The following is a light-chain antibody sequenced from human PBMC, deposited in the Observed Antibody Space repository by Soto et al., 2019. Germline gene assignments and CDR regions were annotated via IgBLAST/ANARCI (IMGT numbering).Light chain of an antibody. CDR1: SGSIATNY. V-gene: IGLV6-57*02. CDR3: QSYDSNNNV. CDR2: EDN. J-gene: IGLJ6*01. Sequence: NFMLTQPHSVSESPGKTVSISCTGSSGSIATNYVQWYQQRPGSAPTTVICEDNQRPSGVPDRFSGSIDSSSNSVSLTISGLKTEDEADYYCQSYDSNNNVFGSGTQLTVL.